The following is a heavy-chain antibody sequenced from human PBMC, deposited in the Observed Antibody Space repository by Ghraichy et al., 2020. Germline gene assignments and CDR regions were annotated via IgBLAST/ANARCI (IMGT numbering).Heavy chain of an antibody. D-gene: IGHD6-19*01. CDR1: GYSFIGYY. Sequence: ASVKVSCKASGYSFIGYYIHWVRQAPGQGLEWMGWINPNNGGTKYAQKFQDRVTMATDTSTSTAYMGLSRLRSDDTAVFFCARARLAVAGTGLWYFDYWGQGTLVPVSP. V-gene: IGHV1-2*02. J-gene: IGHJ4*02. CDR3: ARARLAVAGTGLWYFDY. CDR2: INPNNGGT.